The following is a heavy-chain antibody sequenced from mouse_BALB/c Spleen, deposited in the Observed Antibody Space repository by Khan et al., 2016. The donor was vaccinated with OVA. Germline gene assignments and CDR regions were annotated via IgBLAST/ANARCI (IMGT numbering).Heavy chain of an antibody. CDR2: ISYGGIT. CDR3: ARKNYYGYAMDY. Sequence: EVELVESGPGLVKPSQSLSLTCTVTGYSITSDYAWDWIRQFPGNKLEWMGYISYGGITSYNPSLKSRISITRDTSKNQFFLQLNSVTTEDTATYYCARKNYYGYAMDYWGQGTSVTVSS. J-gene: IGHJ4*01. CDR1: GYSITSDYA. D-gene: IGHD1-1*01. V-gene: IGHV3-2*02.